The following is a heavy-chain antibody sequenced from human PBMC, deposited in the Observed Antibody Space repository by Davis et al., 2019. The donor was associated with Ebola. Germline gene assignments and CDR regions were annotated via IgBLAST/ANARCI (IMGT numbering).Heavy chain of an antibody. Sequence: PSETLSLTCTVSGYSISSGYYWSWIRQPPGKGLEWIGEINHSGSTNYNPSLTSRVTISVDTSKNQFSLKLSSVTAADTAVYYCAESLYDYYYGMDVWGQGTTVTVSS. CDR3: AESLYDYYYGMDV. J-gene: IGHJ6*02. CDR2: INHSGST. V-gene: IGHV4-38-2*02. CDR1: GYSISSGYY.